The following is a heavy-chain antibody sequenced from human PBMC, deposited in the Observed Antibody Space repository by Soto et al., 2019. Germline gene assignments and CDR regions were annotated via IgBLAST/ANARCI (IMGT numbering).Heavy chain of an antibody. CDR3: ARQRTSVLTQPYFDG. J-gene: IGHJ4*02. CDR1: GGSFSGYY. V-gene: IGHV4-34*01. Sequence: SETLSLTCAVYGGSFSGYYWSWIRQPPGKGLEWIGEINHSGSTNYNPSLKSRVTLSVDTSKNQFSLKLSSVTAADTAVYYCARQRTSVLTQPYFDGWGPGSLVTVPS. CDR2: INHSGST. D-gene: IGHD3-9*01.